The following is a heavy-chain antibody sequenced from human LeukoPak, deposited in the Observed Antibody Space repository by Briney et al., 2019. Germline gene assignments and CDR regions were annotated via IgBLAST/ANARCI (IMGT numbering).Heavy chain of an antibody. Sequence: GRSLRLSCAASGFTFDDYAMHWVRQAPGKGLEWVSGISWNSGSIGYADSVKGRFTISRDNSKNTLYLQMNSLRAEDTAVYYCAKEGWWGQGTLVTVSS. CDR3: AKEGW. V-gene: IGHV3-9*01. CDR1: GFTFDDYA. D-gene: IGHD2-15*01. CDR2: ISWNSGSI. J-gene: IGHJ4*02.